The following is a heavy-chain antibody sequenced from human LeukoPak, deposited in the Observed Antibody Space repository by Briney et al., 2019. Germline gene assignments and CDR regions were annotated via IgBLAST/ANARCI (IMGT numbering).Heavy chain of an antibody. V-gene: IGHV3-21*01. CDR1: GFTFDDYA. Sequence: PGGSLRLSCAASGFTFDDYAMHWVRQAPGKGLEWVSSISSSSSYKYYADSVKGRFTISRDNAKNSLYLQMNSLRAEDTAVYYCARDERLGKLSAYYYYMDVWGKGTTVTVSS. D-gene: IGHD3-16*02. CDR3: ARDERLGKLSAYYYYMDV. CDR2: ISSSSSYK. J-gene: IGHJ6*03.